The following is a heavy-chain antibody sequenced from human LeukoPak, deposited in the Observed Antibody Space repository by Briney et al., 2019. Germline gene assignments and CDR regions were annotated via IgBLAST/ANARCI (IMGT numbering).Heavy chain of an antibody. CDR3: ARGFSYGGSLRY. CDR2: IYYSGST. J-gene: IGHJ4*02. CDR1: GGSISSGGYY. V-gene: IGHV4-31*03. D-gene: IGHD4-23*01. Sequence: SETLSLTCTVSGGSISSGGYYWSWIRQHPGKGLEWIGYIYYSGSTYYNPSLKSRVTISVDTSKNQFSLKLSSVTAADTAVYYCARGFSYGGSLRYWGQGTLVTVSS.